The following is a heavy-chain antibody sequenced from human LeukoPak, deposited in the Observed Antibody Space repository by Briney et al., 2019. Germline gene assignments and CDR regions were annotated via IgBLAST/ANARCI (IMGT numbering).Heavy chain of an antibody. J-gene: IGHJ4*02. Sequence: GGTLRLSCAASGFTFSSYGMSWVRQAPGKGLEWVSVTYYADSVKGRFTISRDNSKNTLYLQMNSLRAEDTAVYYCARNFDYWGQGTLITVSS. CDR1: GFTFSSYG. V-gene: IGHV3-23*01. CDR3: ARNFDY. CDR2: T.